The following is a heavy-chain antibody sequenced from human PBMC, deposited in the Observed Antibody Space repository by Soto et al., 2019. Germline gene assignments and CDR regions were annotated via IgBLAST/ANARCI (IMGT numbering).Heavy chain of an antibody. CDR3: ASAQGCSSTSCSNYYYYYMDV. J-gene: IGHJ6*03. CDR1: GYTFTSYD. D-gene: IGHD2-2*01. CDR2: MNPNSGNT. Sequence: GASVKVSCTASGYTFTSYDSNWVRQATGQGLEWMGWMNPNSGNTGYAQKFQGRVTMTRNTSISTAYMELSSLRSEDTAVYYCASAQGCSSTSCSNYYYYYMDVWGKGTTVTVSS. V-gene: IGHV1-8*01.